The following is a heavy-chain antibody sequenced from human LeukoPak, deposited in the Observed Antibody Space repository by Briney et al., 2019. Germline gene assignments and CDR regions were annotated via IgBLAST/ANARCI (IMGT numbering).Heavy chain of an antibody. CDR3: ARDPPAVAANTYG. J-gene: IGHJ4*02. CDR2: IYGGGST. Sequence: GGSLRLSCAASGVTVGNNYMNWVRQAPGKGLEWVSLIYGGGSTHYADSVKGRFTISRDNSKNTLYLQMNSLRVDDTAVYYCARDPPAVAANTYGWGQGTLVTVSS. CDR1: GVTVGNNY. D-gene: IGHD6-6*01. V-gene: IGHV3-66*01.